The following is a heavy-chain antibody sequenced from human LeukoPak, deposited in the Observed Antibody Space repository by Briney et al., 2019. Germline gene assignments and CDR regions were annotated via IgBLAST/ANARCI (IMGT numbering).Heavy chain of an antibody. Sequence: PSETLSLTCTVSGGSISSYYWSWIRQPPGKRLEWNGYIYYSGSTNYNPSLKSRVTISVDTSKNQFSLKRNSVTAADTAVYYCARHPPGYHSDIWGLGTMVTVSS. CDR3: ARHPPGYHSDI. CDR2: IYYSGST. J-gene: IGHJ3*02. V-gene: IGHV4-59*08. CDR1: GGSISSYY. D-gene: IGHD1-14*01.